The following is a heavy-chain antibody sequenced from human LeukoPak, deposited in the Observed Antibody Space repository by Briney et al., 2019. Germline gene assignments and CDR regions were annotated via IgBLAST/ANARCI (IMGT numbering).Heavy chain of an antibody. D-gene: IGHD3-22*01. CDR1: GFTIRTYG. V-gene: IGHV3-30*02. CDR2: IRYDGSNK. Sequence: GGSLRLSCAASGFTIRTYGMHWVRQAPGKGLEWVAFIRYDGSNKYYADSVKGRFTISRDNSKNTLYLQMNSLRAEDTAVYYCARDLYDSSGYWAADYWGQGTLVTVSS. CDR3: ARDLYDSSGYWAADY. J-gene: IGHJ4*02.